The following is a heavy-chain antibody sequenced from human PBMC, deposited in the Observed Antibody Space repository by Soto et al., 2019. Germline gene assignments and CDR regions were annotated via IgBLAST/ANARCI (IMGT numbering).Heavy chain of an antibody. J-gene: IGHJ6*02. V-gene: IGHV1-69*12. Sequence: QVQLVQSGAEVKKPGSSVKVSCKASGGTLSNYGISWVRQAPGQGLEWMGGIIPVFGTANYAQKFQGRVTTTADESTTTVYMDVSSLRSDVTAVYYCARGDATKIVVTTYYGMDVWGEGATVTVS. D-gene: IGHD4-17*01. CDR3: ARGDATKIVVTTYYGMDV. CDR1: GGTLSNYG. CDR2: IIPVFGTA.